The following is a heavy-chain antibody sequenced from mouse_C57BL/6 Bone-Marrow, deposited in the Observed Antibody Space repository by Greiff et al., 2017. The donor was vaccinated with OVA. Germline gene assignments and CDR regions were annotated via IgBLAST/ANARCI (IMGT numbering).Heavy chain of an antibody. CDR3: AMDYGSSAFAY. CDR2: IHPNSGST. Sequence: VQLQQPGAELVKPGASVKLSCKASGYTFTSYWMHWVKQRPGQGLEWIGMIHPNSGSTNYNEKFKSKATLTVDKSSSTAYMQLSSLTSEDSAVYYCAMDYGSSAFAYWGQGTLVTVAA. V-gene: IGHV1-64*01. CDR1: GYTFTSYW. D-gene: IGHD1-1*01. J-gene: IGHJ3*01.